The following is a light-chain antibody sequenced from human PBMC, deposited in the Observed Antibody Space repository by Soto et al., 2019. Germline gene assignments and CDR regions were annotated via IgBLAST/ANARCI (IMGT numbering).Light chain of an antibody. CDR1: QSVSTW. Sequence: DIQMTQSPSTLSSSVGGRVTITCRASQSVSTWLAWYQQKPGKAPKLLIYDVSSLESGVPSRFSGSGSGTEFTLTISSLQPDDCATYYCQQYNTFWTFGQGTKVE. J-gene: IGKJ1*01. V-gene: IGKV1-5*01. CDR2: DVS. CDR3: QQYNTFWT.